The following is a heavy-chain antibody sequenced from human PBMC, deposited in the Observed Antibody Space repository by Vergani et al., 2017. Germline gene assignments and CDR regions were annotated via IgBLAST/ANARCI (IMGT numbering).Heavy chain of an antibody. J-gene: IGHJ6*02. Sequence: EVQLVESGGGLVQPGGSLRLSCAASGFTFSSYEMHWVRQAPGKGLEWVYYISSSGSTIYYADSVKGRFTISRDNAKNSLYLQMNSLRAEDTAVYYCAREFELDPKLNCSSTSCQNYYYGMDVWGQGTTVTVSS. CDR3: AREFELDPKLNCSSTSCQNYYYGMDV. CDR1: GFTFSSYE. CDR2: ISSSGSTI. D-gene: IGHD2-2*01. V-gene: IGHV3-48*03.